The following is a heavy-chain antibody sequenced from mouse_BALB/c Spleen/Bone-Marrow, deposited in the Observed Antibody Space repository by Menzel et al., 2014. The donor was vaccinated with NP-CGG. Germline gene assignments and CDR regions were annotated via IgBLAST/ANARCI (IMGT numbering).Heavy chain of an antibody. V-gene: IGHV1-7*01. Sequence: VHLVESGAELAKPGASVKMSCKASGYTLTSYWMHWVKQRPGQGLEWIGYINPSTGYTGYNQKFKDKATLAADKSSSTAYMQLSSLTSESSAVYYCARSGYYGGFDYWGQGTTLTVSS. D-gene: IGHD1-1*01. CDR2: INPSTGYT. CDR1: GYTLTSYW. J-gene: IGHJ2*01. CDR3: ARSGYYGGFDY.